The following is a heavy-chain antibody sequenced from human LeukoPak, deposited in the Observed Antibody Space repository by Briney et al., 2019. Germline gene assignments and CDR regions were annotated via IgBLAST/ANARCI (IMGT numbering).Heavy chain of an antibody. D-gene: IGHD2-21*02. CDR3: ARGRPTYCGGDCYAVYDY. V-gene: IGHV1-46*01. Sequence: ASVKVSCKASGYTFTSYYMHWVRLAPGQGLEWMGIINPSGGSTSYAQKFQGRVTMTRDTSTSTVYMELSSLRSEDTAVYYCARGRPTYCGGDCYAVYDYWGQGTLVTVSS. J-gene: IGHJ4*02. CDR2: INPSGGST. CDR1: GYTFTSYY.